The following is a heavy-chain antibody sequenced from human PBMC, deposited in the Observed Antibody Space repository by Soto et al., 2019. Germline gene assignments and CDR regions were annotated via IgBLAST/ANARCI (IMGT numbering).Heavy chain of an antibody. CDR1: GYSISSSNW. D-gene: IGHD1-26*01. CDR3: ARREIQGPIDY. J-gene: IGHJ4*02. V-gene: IGHV4-28*01. CDR2: IYYSGTT. Sequence: QVQLQESGPGLVKPSDTLSLTCAVSGYSISSSNWWGWFRQPPGKGLEWIGYIYYSGTTYYNPSLKRRVTMSVDTSKNQFSLKLTSVTAVDTAVYYCARREIQGPIDYWGQGTLVTVSS.